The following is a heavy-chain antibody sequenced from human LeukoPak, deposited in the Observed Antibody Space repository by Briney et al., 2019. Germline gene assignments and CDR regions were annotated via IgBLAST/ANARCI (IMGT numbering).Heavy chain of an antibody. CDR3: ARDGYYGSGSYPDY. J-gene: IGHJ4*02. CDR2: MNPNSGNT. V-gene: IGHV1-8*03. D-gene: IGHD3-10*01. Sequence: ASVKVSCKASGYTFTSYDINWVRQATGQGLEWMGWMNPNSGNTGYAQKFQGRVTITRNTSISTAYMELSSLRSEDTAVYYCARDGYYGSGSYPDYWGQGTLVTVSS. CDR1: GYTFTSYD.